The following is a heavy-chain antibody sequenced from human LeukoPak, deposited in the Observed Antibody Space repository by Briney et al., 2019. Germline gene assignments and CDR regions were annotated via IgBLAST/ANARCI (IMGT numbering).Heavy chain of an antibody. CDR3: ARASHQWELRLYGMDV. J-gene: IGHJ6*02. Sequence: PGRSLRLSCAASGFTFSSYAMHWVRQVPGKGLEWVAVISYDGSNKYYADSVKGRFTISRDNSKNTLNLQMNSLRAEDTAVYYCARASHQWELRLYGMDVWGQGTTVTVSS. CDR1: GFTFSSYA. CDR2: ISYDGSNK. D-gene: IGHD1-26*01. V-gene: IGHV3-30-3*01.